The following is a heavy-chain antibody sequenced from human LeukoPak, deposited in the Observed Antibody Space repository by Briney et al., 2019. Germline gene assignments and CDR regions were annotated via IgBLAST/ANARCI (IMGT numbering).Heavy chain of an antibody. J-gene: IGHJ4*02. V-gene: IGHV3-74*01. CDR1: GFTFSSYW. Sequence: PGGSLRLSCAASGFTFSSYWMHWVRQAPGKGLGWVSRINSDGSSTSYADSVKGRFTISRDNAKNTLYLQMNSLRAEDTAVYYCAREVWYYFDYWGQGTLVTVSS. CDR2: INSDGSST. CDR3: AREVWYYFDY. D-gene: IGHD2-8*02.